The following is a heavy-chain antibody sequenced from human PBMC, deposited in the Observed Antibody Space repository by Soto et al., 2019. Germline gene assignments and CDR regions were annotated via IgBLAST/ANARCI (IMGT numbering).Heavy chain of an antibody. Sequence: SSLKVSFKSSGVTFSIYSISCLRHSPGQWLEWMGGIIPIFGTANYAQKFQGRVTITADKSTSTAYMELSSLRSEDTAVYYCLNVPGGNYYYGMDVWGQGTTVTVSS. CDR3: LNVPGGNYYYGMDV. CDR2: IIPIFGTA. D-gene: IGHD2-2*01. J-gene: IGHJ6*02. V-gene: IGHV1-69*06. CDR1: GVTFSIYS.